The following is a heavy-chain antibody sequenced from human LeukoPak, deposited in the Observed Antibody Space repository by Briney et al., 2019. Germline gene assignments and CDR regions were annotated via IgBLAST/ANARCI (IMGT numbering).Heavy chain of an antibody. CDR3: AGRSGSYSA. CDR2: IYYRGST. J-gene: IGHJ5*02. CDR1: AGSISSSSHY. Sequence: SETLSLTCTVSAGSISSSSHYWDWIRQPPGKGLEWIGSIYYRGSTYYNPSLQSRVTTYVDTSKNQFSLRLSSVTAADTAVYYCAGRSGSYSAWGQGALVTVSS. D-gene: IGHD1-26*01. V-gene: IGHV4-39*01.